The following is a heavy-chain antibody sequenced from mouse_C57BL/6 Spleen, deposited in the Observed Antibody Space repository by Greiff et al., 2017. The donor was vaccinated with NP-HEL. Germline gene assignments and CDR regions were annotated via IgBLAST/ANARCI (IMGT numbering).Heavy chain of an antibody. CDR3: ARSGYSGSSLDY. V-gene: IGHV1-54*01. J-gene: IGHJ2*01. D-gene: IGHD1-1*01. CDR2: INPGSGGT. Sequence: VQLQQSGAELVRPGTSVKVSCKASGYAFTNYLIEWVKQRPGQGLEWIGVINPGSGGTNYNEKFKGKATLTADKSSSTAYMQLSSLTSEDSAVYFGARSGYSGSSLDYWGQGTTLTVSS. CDR1: GYAFTNYL.